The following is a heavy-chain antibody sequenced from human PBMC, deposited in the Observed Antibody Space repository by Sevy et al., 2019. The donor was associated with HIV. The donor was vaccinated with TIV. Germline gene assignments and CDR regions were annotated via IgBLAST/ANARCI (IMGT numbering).Heavy chain of an antibody. Sequence: GGSLRLSCAASGFTFSNFAMGWDRQAPGKGLDWISVISGTGDYTYYADSVKGRFTISRDNSKNTLFLQMNSLRAEDTAIFYCAKKMGGGSGMAFLVDYWGQGTLVTVSS. CDR2: ISGTGDYT. CDR3: AKKMGGGSGMAFLVDY. CDR1: GFTFSNFA. V-gene: IGHV3-23*01. D-gene: IGHD5-18*01. J-gene: IGHJ4*02.